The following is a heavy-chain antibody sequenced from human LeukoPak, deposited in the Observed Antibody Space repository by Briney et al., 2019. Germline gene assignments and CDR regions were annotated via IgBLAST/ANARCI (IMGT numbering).Heavy chain of an antibody. Sequence: GGSLRLSCAASGLTFSNYAMSWVRQAPGKGLEWVSGISDSGGSTYYADSVKGRFIISRDNSKNTLYLQMNSLRAEDTAVYYCARDATRGGDFDSWGQGTLVTVSS. CDR1: GLTFSNYA. CDR2: ISDSGGST. D-gene: IGHD2-15*01. V-gene: IGHV3-23*01. CDR3: ARDATRGGDFDS. J-gene: IGHJ4*02.